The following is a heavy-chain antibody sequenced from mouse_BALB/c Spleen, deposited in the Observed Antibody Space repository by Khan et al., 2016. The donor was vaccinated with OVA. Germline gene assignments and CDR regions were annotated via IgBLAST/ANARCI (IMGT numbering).Heavy chain of an antibody. CDR2: IDPPNGNA. J-gene: IGHJ2*01. Sequence: VQLKQSGAELVKSGATVKLSCTASGLNIKDTYMHWLKQWPEQGLEWIGWIDPPNGNAKYAPTFRGRATITGDTSTNTPFLPITTLTSEDTAVYYCARMARKWGQGTTLTVSS. V-gene: IGHV14-3*02. CDR3: ARMARK. CDR1: GLNIKDTY.